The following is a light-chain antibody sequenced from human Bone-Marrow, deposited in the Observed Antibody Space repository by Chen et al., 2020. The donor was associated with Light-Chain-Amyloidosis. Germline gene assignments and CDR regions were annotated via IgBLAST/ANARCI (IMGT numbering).Light chain of an antibody. J-gene: IGLJ1*01. CDR3: SSFTSSSSYV. CDR1: SGDVGTYNY. CDR2: AVS. Sequence: QSALTQPASVSGSPGQSITIYCTGTSGDVGTYNYVSWYQQHPGKAPNVMICAVSNQPSGVSNRFSGSKSGNTASLTISGLQAEYEADYYCSSFTSSSSYVFGPGTKVTVL. V-gene: IGLV2-14*01.